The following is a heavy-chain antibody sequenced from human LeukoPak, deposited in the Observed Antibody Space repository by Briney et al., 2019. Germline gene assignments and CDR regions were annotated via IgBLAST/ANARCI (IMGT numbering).Heavy chain of an antibody. CDR3: ARTRIAALGYFDY. D-gene: IGHD6-13*01. J-gene: IGHJ4*02. V-gene: IGHV1-46*01. Sequence: ASVKVSCKASGYTFTSYYMHWVRQAPGQGLEWMGIINPSGGSTSYAQKLQGRVTMTTDTSTSTAYMELRSLRSDDTAVYYCARTRIAALGYFDYWGQGTLVTVSS. CDR1: GYTFTSYY. CDR2: INPSGGST.